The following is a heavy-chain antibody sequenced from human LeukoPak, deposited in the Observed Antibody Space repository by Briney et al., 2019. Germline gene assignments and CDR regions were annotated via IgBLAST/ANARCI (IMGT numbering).Heavy chain of an antibody. J-gene: IGHJ4*02. CDR2: ISGSGGST. Sequence: GGSLRLPCAASGFTFSSYAMSWVRQAPGKGLEWVSAISGSGGSTYYADSVKGRFTISRDNSKNTLYLQMNSLRAEDTAVYYCAKDVGVRGVSFDYWGQGTLVTVSS. V-gene: IGHV3-23*01. D-gene: IGHD3-10*01. CDR1: GFTFSSYA. CDR3: AKDVGVRGVSFDY.